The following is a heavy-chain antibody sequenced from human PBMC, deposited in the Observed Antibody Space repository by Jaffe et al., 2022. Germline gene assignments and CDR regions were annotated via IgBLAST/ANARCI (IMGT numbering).Heavy chain of an antibody. CDR2: ISSSGGTT. CDR3: ARDPQRLTTVSPAEN. CDR1: GFTFSTYE. Sequence: EVQLVESGGGLVQPGGSLRLSCVASGFTFSTYEMNWVRQAPGKGLEWVSYISSSGGTTYYADSVKGRFTISRDNAKNSLYLHLNSLRAEDTAVYYCARDPQRLTTVSPAENWGQGTLVTVSS. J-gene: IGHJ4*02. D-gene: IGHD4-17*01. V-gene: IGHV3-48*03.